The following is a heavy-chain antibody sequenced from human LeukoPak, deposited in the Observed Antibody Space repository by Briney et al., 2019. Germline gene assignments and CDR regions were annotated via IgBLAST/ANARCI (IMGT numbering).Heavy chain of an antibody. D-gene: IGHD3-16*01. CDR2: ISYDASNK. J-gene: IGHJ4*02. CDR3: ATDYGKDPLYFDY. Sequence: PGGSLRLSCAASGFTFTGYAMHWVRQAPGKGLEWVAVISYDASNKYYADSVKGRFTISRDNSKNTLYLQMTSLRAEGTAVYYCATDYGKDPLYFDYWGQGTLVTVPS. CDR1: GFTFTGYA. V-gene: IGHV3-30*04.